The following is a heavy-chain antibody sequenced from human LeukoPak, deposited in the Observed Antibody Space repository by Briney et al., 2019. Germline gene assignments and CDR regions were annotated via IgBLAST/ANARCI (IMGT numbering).Heavy chain of an antibody. J-gene: IGHJ4*02. Sequence: SVKVSCKASGYTFTSYAMNWVRPAPGQGLEWMGGIIPIFGTANYAQKLQGRVTITTDESTSTVYMELSSLRSEDTAVYYCAREDGGLDYWGQGTLVTVSS. CDR3: AREDGGLDY. CDR2: IIPIFGTA. D-gene: IGHD4-23*01. V-gene: IGHV1-69*05. CDR1: GYTFTSYA.